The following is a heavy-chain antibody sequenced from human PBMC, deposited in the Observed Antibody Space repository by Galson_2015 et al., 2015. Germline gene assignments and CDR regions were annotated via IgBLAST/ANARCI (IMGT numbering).Heavy chain of an antibody. CDR2: IIPIFGTS. D-gene: IGHD2/OR15-2a*01. Sequence: QSGAEVKEPGESLRTSCKASGGTFSNYPISWVRQAPGQGLEWMGGIIPIFGTSNYAQNFQGRVTISADKAASTAYMELRSLRSEDSAVYYCARPSQDCDRPNCPYTYWGQGTLVTVSS. V-gene: IGHV1-69*06. CDR1: GGTFSNYP. J-gene: IGHJ4*02. CDR3: ARPSQDCDRPNCPYTY.